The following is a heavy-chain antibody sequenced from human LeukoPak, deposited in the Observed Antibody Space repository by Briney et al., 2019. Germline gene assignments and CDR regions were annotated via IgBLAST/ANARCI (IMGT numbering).Heavy chain of an antibody. D-gene: IGHD1-26*01. J-gene: IGHJ4*02. CDR2: INHRGAH. Sequence: SETLSLTCAVYGGSFSDDYWNWIRQPPGKGLEWLGEINHRGAHEFNPSPKSRVNMSVDTSKNEFSLRLTSVTAADTAVYYCARTIVGPGTSYFDQWGQGTLVTVSS. V-gene: IGHV4-34*01. CDR3: ARTIVGPGTSYFDQ. CDR1: GGSFSDDY.